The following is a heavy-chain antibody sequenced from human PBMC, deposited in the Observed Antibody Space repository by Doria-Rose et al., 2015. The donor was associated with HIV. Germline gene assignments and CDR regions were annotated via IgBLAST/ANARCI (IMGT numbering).Heavy chain of an antibody. CDR3: ARIKSSRWYHKYYFDF. D-gene: IGHD6-13*01. CDR2: IFSDDER. Sequence: QVTLKESGPVLVKPTETLTLTCTVSGVSLSSPGMGVSWIRQPPGKALEWLANIFSDDERYYKTSLRNRLTIFRGNFKRQVVLTMTDMDPVDTATYYCARIKSSRWYHKYYFDFWGQGTLVIVSA. CDR1: GVSLSSPGMG. J-gene: IGHJ4*02. V-gene: IGHV2-26*01.